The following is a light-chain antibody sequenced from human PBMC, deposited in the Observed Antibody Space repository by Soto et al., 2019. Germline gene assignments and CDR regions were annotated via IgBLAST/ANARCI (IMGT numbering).Light chain of an antibody. Sequence: EVVMTQSPGTLSVSPGEQATLSCRASQSVGSNVAWYQQKPGQAPRLLISSASSRATGIPARFSGTGSGTEFTLTISSLESEVFAIYYCQQYMNWPPKTFGQGTRVEIK. CDR2: SAS. CDR3: QQYMNWPPKT. V-gene: IGKV3-15*01. CDR1: QSVGSN. J-gene: IGKJ1*01.